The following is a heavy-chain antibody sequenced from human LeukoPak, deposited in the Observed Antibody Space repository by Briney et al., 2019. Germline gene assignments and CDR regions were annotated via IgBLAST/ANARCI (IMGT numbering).Heavy chain of an antibody. CDR3: ARGDSGGYFDY. CDR2: ISAYNGNT. CDR1: GGTFSSYA. Sequence: GSSVKVSCKASGGTFSSYAISWVRQAPGQGLEWMGWISAYNGNTNYAQKLQGRVTMTTDTSTSTAYMELRSLRSDDTAVYYCARGDSGGYFDYWGQGTLVTVSS. V-gene: IGHV1-18*01. D-gene: IGHD2-21*01. J-gene: IGHJ4*02.